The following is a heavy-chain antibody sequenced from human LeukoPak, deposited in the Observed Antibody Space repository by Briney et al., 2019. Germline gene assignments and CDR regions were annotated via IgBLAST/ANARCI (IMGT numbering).Heavy chain of an antibody. V-gene: IGHV3-21*01. CDR2: ISSSSSYI. D-gene: IGHD5-18*01. CDR3: ATETGYNYGFDH. J-gene: IGHJ5*02. CDR1: GFTFSSYS. Sequence: GGSLRLSCAASGFTFSSYSMNWVRQAPGKGLEWVSSISSSSSYIYYGDSVKGRFTISRDNAKNSVYLQMNSLRAEDTAVYYCATETGYNYGFDHWGQGTLVTVSS.